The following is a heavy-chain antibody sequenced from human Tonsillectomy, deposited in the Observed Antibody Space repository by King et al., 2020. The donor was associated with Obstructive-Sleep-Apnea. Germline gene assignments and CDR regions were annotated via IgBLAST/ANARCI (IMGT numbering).Heavy chain of an antibody. CDR3: AKDVRTTVVTWSWHFDY. D-gene: IGHD4-23*01. CDR2: IRYEGSNK. J-gene: IGHJ4*02. CDR1: GFTFSSYG. V-gene: IGHV3-30*02. Sequence: QVQLVESGGGVVQPGGSLRLSCAVSGFTFSSYGMHWVRQAPGKGLEWVAFIRYEGSNKYYADSGKGRFTISRDNSKSTLYLQMNSLRAEDTAVYYCAKDVRTTVVTWSWHFDYWGQGTLVTVSS.